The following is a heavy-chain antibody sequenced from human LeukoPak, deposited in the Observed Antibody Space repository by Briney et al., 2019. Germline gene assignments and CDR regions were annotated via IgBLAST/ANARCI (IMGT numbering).Heavy chain of an antibody. D-gene: IGHD6-19*01. Sequence: PGGSLRLSCTTSGFTFSHYAMAWVRQAPGKGLEWVSVITDSGDDTHHADSVKGRFTMSRDNSKNTLYLQMNSLRSEDTAVYYCARPTPYSSGWWVALDYWGQGTLVTVSS. J-gene: IGHJ4*02. CDR1: GFTFSHYA. V-gene: IGHV3-23*01. CDR2: ITDSGDDT. CDR3: ARPTPYSSGWWVALDY.